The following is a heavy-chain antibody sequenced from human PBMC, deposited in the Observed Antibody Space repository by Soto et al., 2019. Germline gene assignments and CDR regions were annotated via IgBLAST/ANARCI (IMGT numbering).Heavy chain of an antibody. V-gene: IGHV4-31*03. CDR2: IYYSGST. CDR1: GGSISSGGYY. D-gene: IGHD6-6*01. J-gene: IGHJ6*02. CDR3: ARAARHYYYYGMDV. Sequence: SETLSLTCTVSGGSISSGGYYWSWIRQHPGKGLEWIGYIYYSGSTYYNPSLKSRVTISVDTSKNQFSLKLSSVTAADTAVYYCARAARHYYYYGMDVWGQGTTVS.